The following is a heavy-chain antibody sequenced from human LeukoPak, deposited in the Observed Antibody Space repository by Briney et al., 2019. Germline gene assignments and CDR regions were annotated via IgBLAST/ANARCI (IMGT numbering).Heavy chain of an antibody. CDR2: INPSGGST. V-gene: IGHV1-46*01. D-gene: IGHD3-10*01. CDR3: ARRGSGSYSYYYYMDV. J-gene: IGHJ6*03. CDR1: GYTFTSYY. Sequence: ASVKVSCKASGYTFTSYYMHRVRQAPGQGLEWMGIINPSGGSTSYAQKFQGRVTMTRDTSTGTVYMELSSLRSEDTAVYYYARRGSGSYSYYYYMDVWGKGTTVTISS.